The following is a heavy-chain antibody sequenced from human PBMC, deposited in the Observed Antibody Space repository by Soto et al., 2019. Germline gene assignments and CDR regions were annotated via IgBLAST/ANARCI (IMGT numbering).Heavy chain of an antibody. V-gene: IGHV1-24*01. CDR2: FDPEDGET. CDR1: GYTLTELS. J-gene: IGHJ6*02. CDR3: ATWRAARFYYYYGMDV. D-gene: IGHD6-6*01. Sequence: GASVKVSCKVSGYTLTELSMHWVRQAPGKGLEWMGGFDPEDGETIYAQKFQGRVTATEDTSTDTAYMELSSLRSEDTAVYYCATWRAARFYYYYGMDVWGQGTTVPVAS.